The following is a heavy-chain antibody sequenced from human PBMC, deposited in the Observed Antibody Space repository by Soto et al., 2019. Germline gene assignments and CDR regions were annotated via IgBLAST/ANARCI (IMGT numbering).Heavy chain of an antibody. V-gene: IGHV1-69*02. CDR1: GGTFSRYS. D-gene: IGHD2-21*02. Sequence: SVKVSCKASGGTFSRYSITWVRQAPGHGLEWIGRIIPIFGIASYAQKFQGRVTITRDTSASTAYMELSSLRSEDTAVYYCARAWVVVTAPDYWGQGTLVTVSS. J-gene: IGHJ4*02. CDR2: IIPIFGIA. CDR3: ARAWVVVTAPDY.